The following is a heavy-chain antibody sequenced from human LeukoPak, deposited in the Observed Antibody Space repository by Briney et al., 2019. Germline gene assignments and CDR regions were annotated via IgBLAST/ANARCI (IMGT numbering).Heavy chain of an antibody. D-gene: IGHD3-22*01. CDR3: ARVAYDSSGY. Sequence: GGSLRLSCAASGFTVGNNYMAWVRQVPGKGLEWVSFIYSGGSTYYADSVKGRFSISRDSSKNTLYLQMNSLRAEDTAVYYCARVAYDSSGYWGQGTLVTVSS. J-gene: IGHJ4*02. CDR2: IYSGGST. CDR1: GFTVGNNY. V-gene: IGHV3-66*01.